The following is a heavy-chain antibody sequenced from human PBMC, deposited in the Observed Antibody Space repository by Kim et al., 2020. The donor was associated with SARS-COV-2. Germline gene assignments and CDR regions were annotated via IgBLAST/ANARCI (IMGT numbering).Heavy chain of an antibody. V-gene: IGHV4-39*01. J-gene: IGHJ4*02. CDR2: IYHRGTT. CDR1: GGYINTSHYY. CDR3: ARRTEAGGYFDF. D-gene: IGHD3-16*01. Sequence: SETLSLTCSVSGGYINTSHYYWAWIRHPPGKGLEWIGTIYHRGTTYYNPSLKSRVTISVDTSRNQFTLKLASVTAADPAVYYCARRTEAGGYFDFWGQG.